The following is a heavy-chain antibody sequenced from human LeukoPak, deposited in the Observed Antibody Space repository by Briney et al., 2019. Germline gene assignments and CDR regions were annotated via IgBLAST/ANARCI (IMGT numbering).Heavy chain of an antibody. CDR1: GGSFSGYY. CDR3: ARGAYSSSWYRGGPNWFDP. D-gene: IGHD6-13*01. Sequence: SETLSLTCAVYGGSFSGYYWSWIRQPPGQGLEWIGEINHSGSTNYNPSLKSRVTISVDTSKNQFSLKLSSVTAADTAVYYCARGAYSSSWYRGGPNWFDPWGQGTLVTVSS. J-gene: IGHJ5*02. V-gene: IGHV4-34*01. CDR2: INHSGST.